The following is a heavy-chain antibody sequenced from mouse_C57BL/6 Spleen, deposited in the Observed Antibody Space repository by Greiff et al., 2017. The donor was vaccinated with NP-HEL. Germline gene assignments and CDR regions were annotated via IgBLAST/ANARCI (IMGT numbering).Heavy chain of an antibody. CDR2: INPNYGTT. V-gene: IGHV1-39*01. CDR1: GYSFTDYN. J-gene: IGHJ3*01. CDR3: ARSPLYDSHFAF. Sequence: VQLKQSGPELVKPGASVKISCKASGYSFTDYNMNWVKQSTGQSLEWIGVINPNYGTTNYNQKFKGKATLTVDQSSSTAYMQLSSLTSEDSAVYYCARSPLYDSHFAFWGQGTLVTVSA. D-gene: IGHD2-3*01.